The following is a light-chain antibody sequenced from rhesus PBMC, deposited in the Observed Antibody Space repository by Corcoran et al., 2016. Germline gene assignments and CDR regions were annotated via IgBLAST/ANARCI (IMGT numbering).Light chain of an antibody. CDR1: QGSIND. Sequence: DIQMTQSPSSLSASVGDRVTITCRASQGSINDLAWYQQKTGETPKLLIYEASSLQSGIPSRFSGSGSGTSFTLTISSLQSEVFATYYCQHYYGTPWTFGQGTKVEIK. V-gene: IGKV1-25*01. J-gene: IGKJ1*01. CDR2: EAS. CDR3: QHYYGTPWT.